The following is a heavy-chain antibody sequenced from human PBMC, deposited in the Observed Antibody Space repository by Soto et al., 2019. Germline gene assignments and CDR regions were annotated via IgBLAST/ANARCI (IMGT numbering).Heavy chain of an antibody. J-gene: IGHJ4*02. V-gene: IGHV1-3*01. D-gene: IGHD1-26*01. CDR3: ARGTVGATYFDY. CDR1: GYTFTSYA. CDR2: INAGNGNT. Sequence: QVQLVQSGAEVKKPGASVKVSCKASGYTFTSYAMHWVRQAPGQRLEWMGWINAGNGNTKYSQKFQGRVTITRDTSASTAYMELSSLRSEDTAVYYCARGTVGATYFDYWCQGTLVTVSS.